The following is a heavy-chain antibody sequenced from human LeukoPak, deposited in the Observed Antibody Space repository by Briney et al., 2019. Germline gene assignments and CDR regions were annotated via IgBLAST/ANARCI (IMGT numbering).Heavy chain of an antibody. D-gene: IGHD5-24*01. CDR2: INPNSGGT. CDR1: GYTFTAYY. Sequence: ASVTVSCKASGYTFTAYYMHWVRQAPGQGLEWMGWINPNSGGTNYAQKFQGRVTVTRGTSISTAYMELSRLRSDDTAVYYCASVEMATINYWGQGSLVTVSS. CDR3: ASVEMATINY. J-gene: IGHJ4*02. V-gene: IGHV1-2*02.